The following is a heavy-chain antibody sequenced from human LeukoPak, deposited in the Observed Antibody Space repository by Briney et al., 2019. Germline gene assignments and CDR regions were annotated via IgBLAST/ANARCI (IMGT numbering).Heavy chain of an antibody. V-gene: IGHV3-13*05. CDR1: GFTFSSYD. D-gene: IGHD3-10*01. CDR3: ARGARYYGSGSYGGMDV. Sequence: GGSLRLSCAASGFTFSSYDMHWVRQAPGKGLEWVSAIGTAGDPYYPGSVKGRFTISRENAKNSLYLQMNSLRAGDTAVYYCARGARYYGSGSYGGMDVWGKGTTVTVSS. CDR2: IGTAGDP. J-gene: IGHJ6*04.